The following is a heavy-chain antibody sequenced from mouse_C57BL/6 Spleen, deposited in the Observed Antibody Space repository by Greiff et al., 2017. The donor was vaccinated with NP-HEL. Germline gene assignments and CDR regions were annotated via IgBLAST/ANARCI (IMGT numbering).Heavy chain of an antibody. CDR3: ARRDSNLYFDV. Sequence: QVQLQQSGAELVKPGASVKISCKASGYAFSSYWMNWVKQRPGKGLEWIGQIYHGDGDTNYNGKFKGKATLTADKSSSTAYMQLSSLTSEDSAVYFCARRDSNLYFDVWGTGTTVTVSS. CDR2: IYHGDGDT. J-gene: IGHJ1*03. D-gene: IGHD2-5*01. CDR1: GYAFSSYW. V-gene: IGHV1-80*01.